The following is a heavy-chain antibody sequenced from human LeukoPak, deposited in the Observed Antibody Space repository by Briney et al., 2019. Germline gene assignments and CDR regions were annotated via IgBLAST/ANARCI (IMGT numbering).Heavy chain of an antibody. CDR3: ARHCSSTSCYFRR. D-gene: IGHD2-2*01. Sequence: KSSETLSLTCAVSGYSISSGYYWGGIRQPPGKGLEWIGSIYHSGRTYYNPAPKSLVTITVDTSKNQFSLKLSAGTASYMAVYDWARHCSSTSCYFRRWGQVILVTVSS. V-gene: IGHV4-38-2*01. CDR2: IYHSGRT. CDR1: GYSISSGYY. J-gene: IGHJ4*02.